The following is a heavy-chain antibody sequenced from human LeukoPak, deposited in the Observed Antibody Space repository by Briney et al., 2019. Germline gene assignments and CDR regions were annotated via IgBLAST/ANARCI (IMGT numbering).Heavy chain of an antibody. CDR2: ISYDGSNK. CDR1: GFTFSSYG. CDR3: AKGDPFGSYPFDY. J-gene: IGHJ4*02. D-gene: IGHD1-26*01. Sequence: PGGSLRLSCAASGFTFSSYGMHWVRQAPGKGLEWVAAISYDGSNKYYADSVKGRFTISRDNSKNTLYLQMNSLRAEDTAVYYCAKGDPFGSYPFDYWGQGTLVTVSS. V-gene: IGHV3-30*18.